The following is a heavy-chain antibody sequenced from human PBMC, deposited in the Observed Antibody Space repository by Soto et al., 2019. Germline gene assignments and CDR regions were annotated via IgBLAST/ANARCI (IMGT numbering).Heavy chain of an antibody. CDR2: IYHSGST. V-gene: IGHV4-30-2*01. CDR3: ARDQLEGNWFDP. D-gene: IGHD1-1*01. Sequence: QLQLQESGSGLVRPSQTLSLTCAVSGGSISSGGYSWNWIRQPPGKGLEWIGYIYHSGSTLYNPSLTNRVTISVDKSKNQFSLKLTSVTAADPAVYYCARDQLEGNWFDPWGQGTLVTVSS. CDR1: GGSISSGGYS. J-gene: IGHJ5*02.